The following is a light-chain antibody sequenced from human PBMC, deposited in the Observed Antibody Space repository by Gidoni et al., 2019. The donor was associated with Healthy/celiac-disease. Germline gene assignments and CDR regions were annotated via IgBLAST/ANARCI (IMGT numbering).Light chain of an antibody. V-gene: IGLV2-8*01. CDR3: SSYAGSNSWV. Sequence: QSALTQPPSASGSPGQSVTISCTGTSSDVGGYNYVSWYQQHPGKAPKLMIYEVSKRPSRVPDRFSGSKSGNTASLTVSGLQAEDEADYYCSSYAGSNSWVFGGGTKLTVL. CDR1: SSDVGGYNY. J-gene: IGLJ3*02. CDR2: EVS.